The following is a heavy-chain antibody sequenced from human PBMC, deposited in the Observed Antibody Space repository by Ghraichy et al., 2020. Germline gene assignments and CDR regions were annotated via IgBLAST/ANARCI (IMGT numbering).Heavy chain of an antibody. CDR1: GGSVSNGSYY. V-gene: IGHV4-61*01. J-gene: IGHJ4*02. CDR3: APLDIAAAGFFY. D-gene: IGHD6-13*01. CDR2: IYYSGST. Sequence: SETLSLTCTVSGGSVSNGSYYWSWIRQPPGKGLEWIGYIYYSGSTNYNPSLKSRVTISVDTSKNQFSLKLSSVTAADTAVYYCAPLDIAAAGFFYWGQGTLVTVSS.